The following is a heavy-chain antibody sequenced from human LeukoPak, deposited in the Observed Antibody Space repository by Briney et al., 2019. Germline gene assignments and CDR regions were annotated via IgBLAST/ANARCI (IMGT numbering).Heavy chain of an antibody. CDR3: AKDIGGNSVGYYFDY. CDR2: ISYDGSNK. Sequence: PGRSLRLSCAASGFTFSSYGMHWVRQAPGKGLEWVAVISYDGSNKYYADSVKGRFTISRDNSKNTLYLQMNSLRAEDTAVYYCAKDIGGNSVGYYFDYWGQGTLVTVSS. D-gene: IGHD4-23*01. J-gene: IGHJ4*02. CDR1: GFTFSSYG. V-gene: IGHV3-30*18.